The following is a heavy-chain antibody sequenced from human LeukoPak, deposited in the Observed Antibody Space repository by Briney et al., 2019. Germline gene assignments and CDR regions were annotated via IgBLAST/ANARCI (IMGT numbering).Heavy chain of an antibody. D-gene: IGHD2-21*01. Sequence: PGGSLRLSCAASGFTFSNYWMTWVRQAPGKGLEWVAGLNHDGSERYYVDSMKGRFTVSRDNAKNSLYLQMNSLRAEDTAVYYCARDATRGGDFDYWGQGTLVTVSS. CDR1: GFTFSNYW. CDR2: LNHDGSER. V-gene: IGHV3-7*01. J-gene: IGHJ4*02. CDR3: ARDATRGGDFDY.